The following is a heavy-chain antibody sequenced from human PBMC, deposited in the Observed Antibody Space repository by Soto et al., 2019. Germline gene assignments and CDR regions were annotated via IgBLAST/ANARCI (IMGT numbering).Heavy chain of an antibody. CDR1: GYMFSNYA. Sequence: QVQLVQSGGEVKRPGASVKVSCKASGYMFSNYAISWVRQTPGQVLEWMGWINVYNGNTNYAQKFQGRVTMATDTSTNTAYLDLRSLSSDDTAVYFCARDLSSGWFDYWGQGTLVIVSS. V-gene: IGHV1-18*01. CDR2: INVYNGNT. J-gene: IGHJ4*02. D-gene: IGHD6-19*01. CDR3: ARDLSSGWFDY.